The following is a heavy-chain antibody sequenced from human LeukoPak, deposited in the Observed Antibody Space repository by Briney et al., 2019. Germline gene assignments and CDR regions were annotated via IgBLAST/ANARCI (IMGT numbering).Heavy chain of an antibody. J-gene: IGHJ3*02. CDR3: ARGQHRVTYSDDAFDI. Sequence: GGSLRLSCAASGFTFSSYAMHWVRQAPGKGLEWVAVISYAGSNKFYADSVRGRVTISRDNSKNTLYLQMNNLKTEGTAVYYCARGQHRVTYSDDAFDIWGQGTMVTVSS. CDR2: ISYAGSNK. V-gene: IGHV3-30-3*01. D-gene: IGHD4-11*01. CDR1: GFTFSSYA.